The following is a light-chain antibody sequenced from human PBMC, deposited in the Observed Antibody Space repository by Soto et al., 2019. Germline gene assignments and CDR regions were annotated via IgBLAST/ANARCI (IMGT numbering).Light chain of an antibody. Sequence: EIVMTQSPATLSVSPGERATLSCRASQSVSSDLAWYQQRPGQAPRLLIYDVSKRATGIPARFSGSVSGTDFTLTISSLDPEDSAVYYCQQRGNWPSLTFGGGTKVEI. V-gene: IGKV3-11*01. CDR1: QSVSSD. CDR2: DVS. J-gene: IGKJ4*01. CDR3: QQRGNWPSLT.